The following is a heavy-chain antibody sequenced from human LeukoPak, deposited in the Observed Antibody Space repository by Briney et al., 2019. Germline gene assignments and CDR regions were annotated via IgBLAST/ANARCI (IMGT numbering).Heavy chain of an antibody. V-gene: IGHV4-61*08. Sequence: SETLSLTCTVSGGSISSGGYYWSWIRQPPGKGLEWIGYIYYSGSTNYNPSLKSRVTISVDTSKNQFSLKLSSVTAADTAVYYCARAPPGGLDYWGQGTLVTVSS. CDR1: GGSISSGGYY. D-gene: IGHD4-23*01. CDR2: IYYSGST. J-gene: IGHJ4*02. CDR3: ARAPPGGLDY.